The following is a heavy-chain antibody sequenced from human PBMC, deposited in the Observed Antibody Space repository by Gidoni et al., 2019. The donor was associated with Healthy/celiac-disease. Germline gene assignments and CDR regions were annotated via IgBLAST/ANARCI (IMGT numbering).Heavy chain of an antibody. D-gene: IGHD1-26*01. V-gene: IGHV3-9*01. CDR3: AKDIVGILGAPGAFDI. CDR1: GFTFDNFA. Sequence: EVQLVESGGGLVQPGRSLRLSCAASGFTFDNFAMHWVRQAPGKGLGWVSGIGWNSGRRGYGDSVKGRFTISRDNAKNSLYLQMNSLRAEDTAFYYCAKDIVGILGAPGAFDIWGQGTMVTVSS. CDR2: IGWNSGRR. J-gene: IGHJ3*02.